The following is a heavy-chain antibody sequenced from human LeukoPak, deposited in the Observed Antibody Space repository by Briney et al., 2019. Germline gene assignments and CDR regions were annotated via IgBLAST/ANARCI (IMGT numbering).Heavy chain of an antibody. V-gene: IGHV1-69*01. CDR2: VIPIFGTA. D-gene: IGHD3-9*01. CDR1: GGTFSSYA. CDR3: AGVNPFYYDILTGYPYYFDY. Sequence: GASVKVSCKASGGTFSSYAISWVRQAPGQGLEWMGGVIPIFGTANYAQKFQGRVTITADESTSTAYMELSSLRSKDTAVYYCAGVNPFYYDILTGYPYYFDYWGQGTLVTVSS. J-gene: IGHJ4*02.